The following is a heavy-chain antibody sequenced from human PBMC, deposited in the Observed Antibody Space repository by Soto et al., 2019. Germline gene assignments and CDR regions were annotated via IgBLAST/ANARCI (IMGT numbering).Heavy chain of an antibody. V-gene: IGHV4-4*02. CDR1: GGSISGNHW. D-gene: IGHD2-15*01. Sequence: SETLSLTCAVSGGSISGNHWWSWVRQPPGKGLEWIGEIFHAGKTNYNPSLKSQVTISVDRSKNQFSLKLNSVTAADTAVYYCARQRTPDCRGGSCYTWSFDYWGQGALVTGSS. CDR2: IFHAGKT. J-gene: IGHJ4*02. CDR3: ARQRTPDCRGGSCYTWSFDY.